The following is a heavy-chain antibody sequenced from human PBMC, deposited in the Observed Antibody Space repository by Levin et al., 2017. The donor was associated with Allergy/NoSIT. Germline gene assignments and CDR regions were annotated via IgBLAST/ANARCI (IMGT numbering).Heavy chain of an antibody. CDR3: AKDLAVAGRSDAFDI. D-gene: IGHD6-19*01. V-gene: IGHV3-9*01. CDR1: GFPFDDYA. CDR2: ISWNSGSI. Sequence: LSLTCAASGFPFDDYAMHWVRQAPGKGLEWVSGISWNSGSIGYADSVKGRFTISRDNAKNSLYLQMNSLRAEDTALYYCAKDLAVAGRSDAFDIWGQGTMVTVSS. J-gene: IGHJ3*02.